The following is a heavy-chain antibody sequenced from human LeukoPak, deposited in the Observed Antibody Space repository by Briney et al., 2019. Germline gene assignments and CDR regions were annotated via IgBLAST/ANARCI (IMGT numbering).Heavy chain of an antibody. Sequence: ASVTVSCKASGYPFDNFGLTWVRQAPGQGLEWMGWISAYNGNTHYAQKFRDRLTMTTDTSTRTAYLELRSLKSDDTAVYYCARDRLGGDLTGESLYWGQGTLVTVSS. CDR3: ARDRLGGDLTGESLY. CDR2: ISAYNGNT. V-gene: IGHV1-18*01. D-gene: IGHD4-17*01. J-gene: IGHJ4*02. CDR1: GYPFDNFG.